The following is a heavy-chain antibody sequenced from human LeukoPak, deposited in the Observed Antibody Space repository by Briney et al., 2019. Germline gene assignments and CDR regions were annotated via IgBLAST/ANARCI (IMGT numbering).Heavy chain of an antibody. V-gene: IGHV3-23*01. D-gene: IGHD2-15*01. CDR2: ISGRTDIT. Sequence: GGSLRLSCAASGFIFSTYAMTWVRQPPGQGLEWISSISGRTDITYYADSVKGRFTISRDNSKNTLYLQMNSLRAEDTALYYCAKRRTCSGGSCYGGFDPWGQGTLVTVSS. J-gene: IGHJ5*02. CDR1: GFIFSTYA. CDR3: AKRRTCSGGSCYGGFDP.